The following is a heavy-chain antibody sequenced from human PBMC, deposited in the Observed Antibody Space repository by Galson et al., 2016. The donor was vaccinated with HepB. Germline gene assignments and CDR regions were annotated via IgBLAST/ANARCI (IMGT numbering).Heavy chain of an antibody. CDR1: GFTFNNYG. V-gene: IGHV3-23*01. D-gene: IGHD1-26*01. CDR2: FSRSGDST. CDR3: VQGSTAPAV. Sequence: SLRLSCAASGFTFNNYGMTWVRQAPGKGLEVVSSFSRSGDSTDYADSVKGRFTISRDNSKNTLSLQMNSLRAEDTAVYYCVQGSTAPAVWGKGTTVTV. J-gene: IGHJ6*03.